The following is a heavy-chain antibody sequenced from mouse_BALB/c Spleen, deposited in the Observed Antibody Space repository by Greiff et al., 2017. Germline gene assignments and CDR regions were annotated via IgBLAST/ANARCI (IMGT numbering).Heavy chain of an antibody. Sequence: VQLQQSGAELVRPGTSVKVSCKASGYAFTNYLIEWVKQRPGQGLEWIGVINPGSGGTNYNEKFKGKATLTADKSSSTAYMQLSSLTSDDSAVYCCAREGGNTDMDYWGQGTSVTVSS. CDR1: GYAFTNYL. CDR2: INPGSGGT. V-gene: IGHV1-54*01. CDR3: AREGGNTDMDY. D-gene: IGHD1-1*02. J-gene: IGHJ4*01.